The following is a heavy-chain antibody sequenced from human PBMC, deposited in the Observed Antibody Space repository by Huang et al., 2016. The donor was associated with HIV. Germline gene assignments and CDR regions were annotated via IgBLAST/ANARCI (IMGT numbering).Heavy chain of an antibody. CDR2: IDSEVTT. V-gene: IGHV4-34*02. CDR3: ARGHYDFSSGSSTGWYLDL. D-gene: IGHD3-3*01. J-gene: IGHJ2*01. Sequence: QVQLEQWGAGLLKPLETLFLTCAVDGGYFSHYYWTWIRQLPEKGLEWIGEIDSEVTTKYRASLKSRLFISRDTKRNQFYLKFDSMTAADTAIYYCARGHYDFSSGSSTGWYLDLWGRGTLVTVS. CDR1: GGYFSHYY.